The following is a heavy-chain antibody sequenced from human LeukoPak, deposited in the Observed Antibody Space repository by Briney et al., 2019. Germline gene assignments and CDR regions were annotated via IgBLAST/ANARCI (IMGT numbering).Heavy chain of an antibody. CDR2: ISGSGGST. Sequence: GGSLRLSCAASGFTFSSFAMTWVRQAPGKGLEWVSGISGSGGSTYYADSVKGRFTISRDNSKNTLYLQMNSLRAEDTAVYYCANRGKYCSSTSCLGSAQVDYWSQGTLVTVSS. D-gene: IGHD2-2*01. J-gene: IGHJ4*02. V-gene: IGHV3-23*01. CDR3: ANRGKYCSSTSCLGSAQVDY. CDR1: GFTFSSFA.